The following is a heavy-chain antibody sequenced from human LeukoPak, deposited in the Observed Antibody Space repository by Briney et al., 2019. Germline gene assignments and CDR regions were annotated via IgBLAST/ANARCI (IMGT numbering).Heavy chain of an antibody. Sequence: ASVKVSCKASGYTFISYGITWVRQAPGQGLEWTGWISVYNGNTNYAQKLQGRVTMTRDTSTSTAYMELRSLRSDDTAVYYCASNTGTDSSGYAYWGQGTLVTVSS. D-gene: IGHD3-22*01. CDR2: ISVYNGNT. J-gene: IGHJ4*02. CDR3: ASNTGTDSSGYAY. V-gene: IGHV1-18*01. CDR1: GYTFISYG.